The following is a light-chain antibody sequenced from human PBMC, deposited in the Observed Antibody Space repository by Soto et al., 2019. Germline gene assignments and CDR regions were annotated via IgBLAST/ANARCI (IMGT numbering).Light chain of an antibody. Sequence: DIVLTQSPDSLAVSLGERATINCKSSQSVLYSSNNKNYLAWYQQKPGQPPKLLIYWASTRESGVPDRFSGSGSGTDSTLTISSLQAEDVAVYYCQQDKSNPPGITFGPGTKVDIK. V-gene: IGKV4-1*01. CDR2: WAS. CDR1: QSVLYSSNNKNY. CDR3: QQDKSNPPGIT. J-gene: IGKJ3*01.